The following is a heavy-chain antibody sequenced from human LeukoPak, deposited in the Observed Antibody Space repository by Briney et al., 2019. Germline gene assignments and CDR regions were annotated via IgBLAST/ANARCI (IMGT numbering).Heavy chain of an antibody. D-gene: IGHD1-26*01. Sequence: GGSLRLSCAASGLTVSSNYMSWVRQAPGKGLEWVSVIYSGGSTYYADSVKGRFTISRDNSKNTLYLQMNSLRAEATAVYYCARDHSRGATYYFDYWGQGTLVTVSS. CDR2: IYSGGST. CDR1: GLTVSSNY. V-gene: IGHV3-66*02. J-gene: IGHJ4*02. CDR3: ARDHSRGATYYFDY.